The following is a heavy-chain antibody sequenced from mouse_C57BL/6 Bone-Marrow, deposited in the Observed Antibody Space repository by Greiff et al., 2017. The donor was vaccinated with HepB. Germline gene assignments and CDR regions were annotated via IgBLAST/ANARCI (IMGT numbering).Heavy chain of an antibody. CDR1: GYTFTDYE. D-gene: IGHD2-5*01. Sequence: VQLVESGAELVRPGASVTLSCKASGYTFTDYEMHWVKQTPVHGLEWIGAIDPETGGTAYNQKFKGKAILTADKSSSTAYMELRSLTSEDSAVYYCTRRSNSLAWFAYWGQGSLVTVSA. CDR2: IDPETGGT. CDR3: TRRSNSLAWFAY. V-gene: IGHV1-15*01. J-gene: IGHJ3*01.